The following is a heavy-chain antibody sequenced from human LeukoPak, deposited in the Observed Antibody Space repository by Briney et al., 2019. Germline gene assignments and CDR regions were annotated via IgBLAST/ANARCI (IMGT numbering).Heavy chain of an antibody. J-gene: IGHJ4*02. CDR3: AISFWSGYYSGFDY. Sequence: PGRSLRLSCAASGFTFSSYGMHWVRQAPGKGLEWVAVIWYDGSNKYYADSVKGRFTISRDNSKNTLYLQMNSLRAEDTAVYYCAISFWSGYYSGFDYWGQGTLVTVSS. V-gene: IGHV3-33*01. CDR2: IWYDGSNK. D-gene: IGHD3-3*01. CDR1: GFTFSSYG.